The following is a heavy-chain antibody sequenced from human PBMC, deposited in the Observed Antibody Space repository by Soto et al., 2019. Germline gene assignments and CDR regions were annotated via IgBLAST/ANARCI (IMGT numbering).Heavy chain of an antibody. CDR3: TGSYDGWFDP. D-gene: IGHD1-26*01. Sequence: EVQLVESGGGLVQPGGSLKLSCAASGFTFSVSAMHWVRQTSGKGLEWVGRIRSKANNYEAAYLASVKGRFTISRDDSKNTAYLQMNSLKTEDTAGYYCTGSYDGWFDPWGQGTLVTVSS. J-gene: IGHJ5*02. V-gene: IGHV3-73*01. CDR1: GFTFSVSA. CDR2: IRSKANNYEA.